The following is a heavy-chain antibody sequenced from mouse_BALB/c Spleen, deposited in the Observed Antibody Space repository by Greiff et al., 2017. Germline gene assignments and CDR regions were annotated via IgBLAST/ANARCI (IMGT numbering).Heavy chain of an antibody. CDR2: IDPANGNT. Sequence: EVQLQQSGAELVKPGASVKLSCTASGFNIKDTYMHWVKQRPEQGLEWIGRIDPANGNTKYDPKFQGKATITADTSSNTAYLQLSSLTSEDTAVYYCARGSYGNYPYFDYWGQGTTLTVSS. D-gene: IGHD2-1*01. J-gene: IGHJ2*01. CDR3: ARGSYGNYPYFDY. V-gene: IGHV14-3*02. CDR1: GFNIKDTY.